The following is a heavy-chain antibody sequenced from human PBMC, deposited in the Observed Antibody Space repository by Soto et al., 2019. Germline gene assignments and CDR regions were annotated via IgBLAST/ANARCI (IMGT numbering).Heavy chain of an antibody. D-gene: IGHD1-26*01. CDR1: GFTFSSYW. Sequence: GGSLRLSCAASGFTFSSYWMSWVRQAPGKGLEWVANIKEDGSEKYYVDSVKGRFTISIDNAKNSLYLQMNSLRAEDTAVYYCARGGVGATKAFDIWGQGTMVTVSS. V-gene: IGHV3-7*01. CDR3: ARGGVGATKAFDI. J-gene: IGHJ3*02. CDR2: IKEDGSEK.